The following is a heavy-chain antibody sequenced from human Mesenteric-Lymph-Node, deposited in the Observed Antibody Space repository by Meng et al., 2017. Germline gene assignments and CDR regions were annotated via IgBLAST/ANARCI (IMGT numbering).Heavy chain of an antibody. V-gene: IGHV3-21*04. CDR2: ISSSSSYI. Sequence: GGSLRLSCAASGFTFSSYSMNWVRQAPGKGLEWVSSISSSSSYIYYADSVKGRFTISRDNAKNSLYLQMNSLKTEDTAVYYCAKDSLTSDWYWGKRAYSFDGMDVWGQGTTVTVSS. CDR3: AKDSLTSDWYWGKRAYSFDGMDV. D-gene: IGHD2-21*02. J-gene: IGHJ6*02. CDR1: GFTFSSYS.